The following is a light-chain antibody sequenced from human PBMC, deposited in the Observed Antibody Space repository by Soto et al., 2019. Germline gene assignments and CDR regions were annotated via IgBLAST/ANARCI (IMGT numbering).Light chain of an antibody. CDR1: SSDVGGYKY. CDR2: EVS. V-gene: IGLV2-14*01. J-gene: IGLJ1*01. CDR3: SSYTSSNTYV. Sequence: QSALTQPASVSGSPGQSITMSCTGTSSDVGGYKYVSWYQQHPGKVPKLMIYEVSNRPSGVSNRFSGSKSGNTASLTISGLRAEDEADYYCSSYTSSNTYVFGTGTKV.